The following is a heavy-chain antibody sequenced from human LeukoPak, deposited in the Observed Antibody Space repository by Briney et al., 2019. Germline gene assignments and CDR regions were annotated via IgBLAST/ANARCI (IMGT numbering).Heavy chain of an antibody. CDR3: ARDPITSHYSYGMDV. D-gene: IGHD1-14*01. V-gene: IGHV1-69*04. Sequence: SVKVSCKASGGTFSSYTISWVRQAPGQGLEWMGRIIPIRGIANYAQKFQGRVTIIADKSTSTAYMELSSLRSEDTAVYYCARDPITSHYSYGMDVWAKGPRSPSP. CDR1: GGTFSSYT. J-gene: IGHJ6*02. CDR2: IIPIRGIA.